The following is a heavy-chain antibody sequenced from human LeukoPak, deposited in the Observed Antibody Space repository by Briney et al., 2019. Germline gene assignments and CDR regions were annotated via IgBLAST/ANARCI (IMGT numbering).Heavy chain of an antibody. J-gene: IGHJ4*02. CDR2: IYSGGNT. CDR1: GFTVSSNY. V-gene: IGHV3-53*01. Sequence: PGVSLRLSCAASGFTVSSNYMSWVRQAPGKGLEWVSVIYSGGNTYYADSVKGRFTISRDNSKNTLYLQMNSLRAEDTAVYYCARGQLLELGPLDYWGQGTQVTVSS. CDR3: ARGQLLELGPLDY. D-gene: IGHD2-2*01.